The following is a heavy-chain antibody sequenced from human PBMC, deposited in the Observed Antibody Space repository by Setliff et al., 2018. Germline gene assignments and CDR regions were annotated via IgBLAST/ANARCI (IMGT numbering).Heavy chain of an antibody. D-gene: IGHD5-12*01. CDR3: ARPREGYKSFQY. V-gene: IGHV5-51*01. CDR2: IYPGDSDI. Sequence: PGESLKISCKTSGYIFNNYWIVWVRQLPGKGLECMGIIYPGDSDIRYSPSFEGLVTISADKSISTAYLHWSSLKASDTAMYYCARPREGYKSFQYWGQGTQVTVSS. J-gene: IGHJ4*02. CDR1: GYIFNNYW.